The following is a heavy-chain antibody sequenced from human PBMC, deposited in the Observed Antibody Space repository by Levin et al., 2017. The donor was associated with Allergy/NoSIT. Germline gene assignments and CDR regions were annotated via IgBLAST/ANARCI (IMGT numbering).Heavy chain of an antibody. Sequence: GESLKISCAASGFTFSSYAMHWVRQAPGKGLEWVAVISYDGSNKYYADSVKGRFTISRDNSKNTLYLQMNSLRAEDTAVYYCARDAFGGVIVPGYFDYWGQGTLVTVSS. CDR3: ARDAFGGVIVPGYFDY. J-gene: IGHJ4*02. CDR2: ISYDGSNK. D-gene: IGHD3-16*02. V-gene: IGHV3-30-3*01. CDR1: GFTFSSYA.